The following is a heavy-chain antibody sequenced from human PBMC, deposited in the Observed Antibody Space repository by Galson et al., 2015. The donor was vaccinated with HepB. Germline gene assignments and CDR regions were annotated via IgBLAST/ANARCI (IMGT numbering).Heavy chain of an antibody. V-gene: IGHV3-33*08. J-gene: IGHJ4*02. CDR3: ARVSSSGWEYFDY. CDR2: IWYDGSYK. CDR1: GFTFSSYG. Sequence: SLRLSCAASGFTFSSYGLHWVRQAPGKGLEWVAVIWYDGSYKNYADSVKGRFTISRDNSKNTLYLQMNSLRAEDTAVYYCARVSSSGWEYFDYWGQGTLVTVSS. D-gene: IGHD6-19*01.